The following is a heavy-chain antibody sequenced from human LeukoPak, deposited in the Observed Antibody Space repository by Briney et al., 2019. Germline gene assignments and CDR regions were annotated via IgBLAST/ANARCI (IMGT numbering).Heavy chain of an antibody. CDR3: AKGLQLWAPIDY. CDR1: GFTFSSYG. CDR2: ISYDGSNK. V-gene: IGHV3-30*18. D-gene: IGHD5-18*01. J-gene: IGHJ4*02. Sequence: GRSLRLSCAASGFTFSSYGMHWVRQAPGKGLEWVAVISYDGSNKYYADSVKGRFTISRDNSKNTLYLQMNSLRAGDTAVYYCAKGLQLWAPIDYWGQGTLVTVSS.